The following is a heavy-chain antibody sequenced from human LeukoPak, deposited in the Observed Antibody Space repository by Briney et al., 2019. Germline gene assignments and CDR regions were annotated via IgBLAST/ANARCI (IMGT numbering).Heavy chain of an antibody. J-gene: IGHJ6*02. V-gene: IGHV3-48*03. CDR1: GFTFSSYE. Sequence: GGSLRLSCAASGFTFSSYEMTWVRQAPGKGREWVSNVSSSDTTIHYADSVKGRFTISRDNARNSLYLQMNSLRAEDTAVYYCARSRRDNYYYYYGMDVWGQGTTVTVSS. CDR2: VSSSDTTI. CDR3: ARSRRDNYYYYYGMDV. D-gene: IGHD5-24*01.